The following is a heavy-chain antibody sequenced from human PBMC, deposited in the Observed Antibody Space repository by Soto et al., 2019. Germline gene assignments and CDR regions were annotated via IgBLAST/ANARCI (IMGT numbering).Heavy chain of an antibody. CDR1: GGTFSSYA. D-gene: IGHD3-22*01. CDR3: ARDHTDYYDSSGERCGFDP. CDR2: IIPIFGTA. V-gene: IGHV1-69*13. J-gene: IGHJ5*02. Sequence: SVKVSCKASGGTFSSYAISWVRQAPGQGLEWMGGIIPIFGTANYAQKFQGRVTITADESTSTAYMELSSLRSEDTAVYYCARDHTDYYDSSGERCGFDPWGQGTLVTVSS.